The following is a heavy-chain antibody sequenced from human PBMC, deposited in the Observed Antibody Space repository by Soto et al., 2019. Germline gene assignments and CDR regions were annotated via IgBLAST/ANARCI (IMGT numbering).Heavy chain of an antibody. CDR2: IKSKTDGGTT. V-gene: IGHV3-15*01. CDR3: TTDPGVLRTGS. CDR1: EFRFRTRA. D-gene: IGHD3-3*01. J-gene: IGHJ1*01. Sequence: GEPMRHSCTASEFRFRTRAMSWVRQAPGKGLEWVGRIKSKTDGGTTDYAAPVKGRFTISRDDSKNTLYLQMNSLKTEDTAVYYCTTDPGVLRTGSWGQGTLVTVS.